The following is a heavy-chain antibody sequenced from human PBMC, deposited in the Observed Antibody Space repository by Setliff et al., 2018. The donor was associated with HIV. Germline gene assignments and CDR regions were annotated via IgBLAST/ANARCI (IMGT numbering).Heavy chain of an antibody. D-gene: IGHD6-13*01. Sequence: SETLSLTCTVSGDSVNSGSYFWAWIRQPPGKGLEWIGYIYTSGSTNYNPSLKSRVTISVDTSKNQFSLKLSSVTAADTAVYYCAADGDTNSWYFYWGQGTQVTVSS. CDR3: AADGDTNSWYFY. J-gene: IGHJ4*02. V-gene: IGHV4-61*01. CDR2: IYTSGST. CDR1: GDSVNSGSYF.